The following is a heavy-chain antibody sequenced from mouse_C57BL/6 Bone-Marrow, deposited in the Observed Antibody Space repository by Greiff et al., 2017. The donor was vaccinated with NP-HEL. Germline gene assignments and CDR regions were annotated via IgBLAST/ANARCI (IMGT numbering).Heavy chain of an antibody. CDR3: AYDYDEGYYYAMDY. J-gene: IGHJ4*01. D-gene: IGHD2-4*01. V-gene: IGHV1-53*01. Sequence: LVESGTELVKPGASVKLSCKASGYTFTSYWMHWVKQRPGQGLEWIGNINPSNGGTNYNEKFKSKATLTVDKSSSTAYMQLSSLTSEDSAVYYCAYDYDEGYYYAMDYWGQGTSVTVSS. CDR2: INPSNGGT. CDR1: GYTFTSYW.